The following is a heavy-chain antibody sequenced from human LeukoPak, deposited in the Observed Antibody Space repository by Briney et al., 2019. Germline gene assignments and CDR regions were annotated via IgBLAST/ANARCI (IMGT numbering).Heavy chain of an antibody. Sequence: GGSLRLSCAASGFTFSSYSMNWVRQAPGKGLEWVANIKQDGSETYYVDSVKGRFTISRDNAKNSLFLQMNSLRAEDTAVYYCAREGTGSYWGQGTLVTVSS. V-gene: IGHV3-7*01. J-gene: IGHJ4*02. CDR3: AREGTGSY. CDR1: GFTFSSYS. D-gene: IGHD7-27*01. CDR2: IKQDGSET.